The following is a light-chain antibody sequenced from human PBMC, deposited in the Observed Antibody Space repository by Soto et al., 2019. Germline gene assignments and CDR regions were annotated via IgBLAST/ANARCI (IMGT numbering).Light chain of an antibody. Sequence: QSVLTQPPSVSGAPGQRVTISCTGSSSNIGAGYDVHWYQQFPGTAPKLLIYGNSNRPPGVPERFSGSKSGTSASLAITGLQAEDEAEYYCQSYDSSLSGSIFGGGTKLTVL. CDR1: SSNIGAGYD. J-gene: IGLJ2*01. CDR3: QSYDSSLSGSI. V-gene: IGLV1-40*01. CDR2: GNS.